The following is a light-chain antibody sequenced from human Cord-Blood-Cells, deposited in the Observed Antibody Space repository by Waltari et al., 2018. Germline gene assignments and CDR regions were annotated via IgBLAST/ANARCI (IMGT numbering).Light chain of an antibody. Sequence: QSALTQTASVSGSPGQSITISCTGTSSDVGSYNLVSWYQQHPGKAPKRMIYEVSKRPSGVSNRFSVSKSGNTASLTISGLQAEDEADYYCCSYAGSSIYYVFGTGTKVTVL. J-gene: IGLJ1*01. CDR3: CSYAGSSIYYV. V-gene: IGLV2-23*02. CDR1: SSDVGSYNL. CDR2: EVS.